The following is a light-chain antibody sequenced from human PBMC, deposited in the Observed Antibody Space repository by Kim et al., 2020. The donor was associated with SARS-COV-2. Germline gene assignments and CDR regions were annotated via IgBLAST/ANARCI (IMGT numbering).Light chain of an antibody. Sequence: SSELTQDPAVSVALGQTVRITCQGDSLRRYYTTWYQQKPGQAPVLVIYGKNNRPSGIPDRFSGSSSGNTASLTITGAQAEDEADYYCNSRDNSGNHYVLG. CDR2: GKN. CDR3: NSRDNSGNHYV. V-gene: IGLV3-19*01. J-gene: IGLJ1*01. CDR1: SLRRYY.